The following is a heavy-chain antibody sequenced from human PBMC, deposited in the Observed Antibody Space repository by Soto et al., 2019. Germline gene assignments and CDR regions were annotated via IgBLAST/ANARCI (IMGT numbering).Heavy chain of an antibody. Sequence: VQLSEFGGGLIQPGWSLRLSCAASGFTFSYGIHWLRQAPGKGLEWVAYISYDSSNKFYGDSVKGRFTISRDNSKNTQFLQMNSLRAEDTAVYYCAKLVIGYCSGNTCDDYWGQGTLVAVSS. CDR1: GFTFSYG. V-gene: IGHV3-30*18. D-gene: IGHD2-15*01. J-gene: IGHJ4*02. CDR2: ISYDSSNK. CDR3: AKLVIGYCSGNTCDDY.